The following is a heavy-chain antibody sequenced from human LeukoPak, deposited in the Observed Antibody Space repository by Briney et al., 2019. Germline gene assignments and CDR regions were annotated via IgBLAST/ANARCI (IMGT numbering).Heavy chain of an antibody. CDR2: INHSGST. J-gene: IGHJ4*02. CDR3: AQAVSSGWYFFDY. Sequence: SETLSLTCAVYGGSFSGYYWSWIRQAPGKGLEWIGEINHSGSTNYNPSLKSRVTISVDTSKNQFSLKLSSVTAADTAVYYCAQAVSSGWYFFDYWGQGTLVTVSS. CDR1: GGSFSGYY. D-gene: IGHD6-19*01. V-gene: IGHV4-34*01.